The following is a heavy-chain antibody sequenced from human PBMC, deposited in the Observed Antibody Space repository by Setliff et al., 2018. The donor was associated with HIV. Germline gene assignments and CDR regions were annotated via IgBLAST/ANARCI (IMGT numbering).Heavy chain of an antibody. CDR2: ISGSGGST. J-gene: IGHJ4*02. CDR3: AKGSRSSGYYFDY. Sequence: PGGSLRLSCAASGFIFSSYALSWVRQAPGKGLEWVSAISGSGGSTYYADSVKGRFTISRDNSKNTVYLQMNSLRAEDTAVYYCAKGSRSSGYYFDYWGQGTLVTVSS. CDR1: GFIFSSYA. D-gene: IGHD3-22*01. V-gene: IGHV3-23*01.